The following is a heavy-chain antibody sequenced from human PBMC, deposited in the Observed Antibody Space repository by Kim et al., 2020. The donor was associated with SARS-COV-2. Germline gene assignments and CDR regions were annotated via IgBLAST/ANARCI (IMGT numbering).Heavy chain of an antibody. D-gene: IGHD6-13*01. CDR2: ISAYNGNT. Sequence: ASVKVSCKASGYTFTSYGISWVRQAPGQGLEWMGWISAYNGNTNYAQKLQGRVTMTTDTSTSTAYMELRSLRSDDTAVYYCARKYSSSWYDWFDPWGQGTLVTVSS. CDR1: GYTFTSYG. J-gene: IGHJ5*02. CDR3: ARKYSSSWYDWFDP. V-gene: IGHV1-18*01.